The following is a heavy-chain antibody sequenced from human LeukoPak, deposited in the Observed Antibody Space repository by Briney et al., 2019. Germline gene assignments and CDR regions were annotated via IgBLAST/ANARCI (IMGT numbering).Heavy chain of an antibody. V-gene: IGHV4-39*07. CDR2: IYYSGST. Sequence: SETLSLTCTVSGGSISSSSYYWGWIHQPPGKGLEWIGSIYYSGSTYYNPSLKSRVTISVDTSKNQFSLKLSSVTAADTAVYYCAREQARWELGNWFDPWGQGTLVTVSS. J-gene: IGHJ5*02. CDR1: GGSISSSSYY. D-gene: IGHD3-10*01. CDR3: AREQARWELGNWFDP.